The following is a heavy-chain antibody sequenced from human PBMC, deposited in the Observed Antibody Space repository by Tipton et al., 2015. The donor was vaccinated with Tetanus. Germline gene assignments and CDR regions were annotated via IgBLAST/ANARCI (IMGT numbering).Heavy chain of an antibody. D-gene: IGHD3-10*01. CDR2: SHYSGST. CDR3: ARGGTTVHGVILQDHFYY. V-gene: IGHV4-61*08. J-gene: IGHJ4*02. Sequence: TLSLTCTVSGGSVSGGDYHWSWIRQPPGKGLEWIGYSHYSGSTSSNPSLKSRVTISLDTSKNQFSLKLTSVTAADTAVYFCARGGTTVHGVILQDHFYYWGQGTLVTVSS. CDR1: GGSVSGGDYH.